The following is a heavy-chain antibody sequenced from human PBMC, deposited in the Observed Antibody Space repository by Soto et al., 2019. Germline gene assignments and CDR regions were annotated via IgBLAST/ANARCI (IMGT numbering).Heavy chain of an antibody. CDR3: ARSGDYVPFDY. CDR1: VGSISSGDYN. V-gene: IGHV4-30-4*01. Sequence: QVQLQESGPGLVKPSQTLSLTCTVSVGSISSGDYNWSWIRQPPGKGLEWIGYIYYSGYTYYNPSLKSRVTISVDTSKNQFSLQLNSVTAADTAVYYCARSGDYVPFDYWGQGALVTVSS. D-gene: IGHD4-17*01. CDR2: IYYSGYT. J-gene: IGHJ4*02.